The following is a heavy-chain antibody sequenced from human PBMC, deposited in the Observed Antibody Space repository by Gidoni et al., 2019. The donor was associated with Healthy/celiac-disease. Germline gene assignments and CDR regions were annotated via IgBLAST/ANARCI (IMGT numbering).Heavy chain of an antibody. CDR1: GFTFSSYS. D-gene: IGHD3-10*01. Sequence: EVQLVESGGGLVQPGGSLRLSCAASGFTFSSYSMNWVRQAPGKGLEWVSYISSSSSTIYYADSVKGRFTISRDNAKNSLYLQMNSLRAEDTAVYYCARDLWFGELGIDYWGQGTLVTVSS. V-gene: IGHV3-48*01. CDR3: ARDLWFGELGIDY. CDR2: ISSSSSTI. J-gene: IGHJ4*02.